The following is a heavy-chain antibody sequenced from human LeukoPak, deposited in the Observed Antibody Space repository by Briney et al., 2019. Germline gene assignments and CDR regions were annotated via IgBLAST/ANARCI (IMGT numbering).Heavy chain of an antibody. V-gene: IGHV3-23*01. D-gene: IGHD1-26*01. CDR3: AFNWIGLLSGYFDH. CDR2: ISGGGGTT. CDR1: GFTFSSYE. Sequence: GGSLRLSCAASGFTFSSYEMNWVRQAPGKGLEWVAVISGGGGTTNYADSVKGRFTISRDNSKKMIYLQMNSLRAEDTAVYYCAFNWIGLLSGYFDHWGQGTLVPVSS. J-gene: IGHJ4*02.